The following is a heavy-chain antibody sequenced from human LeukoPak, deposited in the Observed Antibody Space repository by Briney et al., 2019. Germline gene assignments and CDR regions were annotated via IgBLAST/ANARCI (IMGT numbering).Heavy chain of an antibody. D-gene: IGHD3-10*01. J-gene: IGHJ6*02. V-gene: IGHV3-48*02. CDR1: GFTFSSYS. Sequence: HPGGSLRLSCAASGFTFSSYSMNWVRQAPGKGLEWVSYISSSSSTIYYADSVKGRFTISSDNAKNSLYLQMTSLRDEDTAVYYCARTLWSSGSYYSPHYGMDVWGQGTTVTVSS. CDR2: ISSSSSTI. CDR3: ARTLWSSGSYYSPHYGMDV.